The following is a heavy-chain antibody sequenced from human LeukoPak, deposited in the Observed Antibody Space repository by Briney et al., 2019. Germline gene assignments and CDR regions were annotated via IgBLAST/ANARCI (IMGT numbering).Heavy chain of an antibody. J-gene: IGHJ6*03. V-gene: IGHV5-51*01. D-gene: IGHD6-13*01. CDR1: GYSFTSYW. Sequence: KLGESLKISCKGSGYSFTSYWIGWVRQMPGKGLEWMGIIYPGDSDTRYSPSFQGQVTISADKSISTAYLQWSSLKASDTAMYYCARHVGSSWYDNNYYYYYMDVWGKGTTVTISS. CDR2: IYPGDSDT. CDR3: ARHVGSSWYDNNYYYYYMDV.